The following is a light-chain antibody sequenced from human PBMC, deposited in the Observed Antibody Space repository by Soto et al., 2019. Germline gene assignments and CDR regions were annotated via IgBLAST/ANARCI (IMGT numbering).Light chain of an antibody. Sequence: QSALTQPASVSGSPGQSITISCTGSTNDVGGHTLVSWYQHHPGKAPQLVIFDVSSRPPGVSHRFSGSKSGNTASLTISGLQAEDEANYYCDSYTMSATMVFGGGTKLTVL. CDR3: DSYTMSATMV. CDR2: DVS. CDR1: TNDVGGHTL. V-gene: IGLV2-14*01. J-gene: IGLJ3*02.